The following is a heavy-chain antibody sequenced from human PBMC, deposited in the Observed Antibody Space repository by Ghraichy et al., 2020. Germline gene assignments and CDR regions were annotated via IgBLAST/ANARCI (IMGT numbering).Heavy chain of an antibody. CDR1: GFTFSSYA. CDR3: AKPLFGSESHYSGID. V-gene: IGHV3-23*01. D-gene: IGHD3-10*01. Sequence: GESLNISCAASGFTFSSYAMNWVRQAPGKGLEWVSTISGSGGFTYYADSVKGRFTISRDNTKTTLWLQMSSLRVDDSAVYYCAKPLFGSESHYSGIDWGQGTLVTVSS. J-gene: IGHJ4*02. CDR2: ISGSGGFT.